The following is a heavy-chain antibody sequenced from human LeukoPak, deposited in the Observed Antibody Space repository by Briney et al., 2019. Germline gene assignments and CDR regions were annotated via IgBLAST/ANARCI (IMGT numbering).Heavy chain of an antibody. D-gene: IGHD2-2*01. J-gene: IGHJ3*02. V-gene: IGHV1-24*01. CDR2: FDPEDGET. CDR1: GYTLTELS. CDR3: ATSLRAAMLLIRGFWAFDI. Sequence: ASVKVSCKVSGYTLTELSMHWVRQAPGKGLEWMGGFDPEDGETIYAQKFQGRVTMTEDTSTDTAYMELSSLRSEDTAVYYCATSLRAAMLLIRGFWAFDIWGQGTMVTVSS.